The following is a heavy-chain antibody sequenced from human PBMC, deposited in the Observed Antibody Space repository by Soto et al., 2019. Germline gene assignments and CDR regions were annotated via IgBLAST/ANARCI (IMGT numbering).Heavy chain of an antibody. J-gene: IGHJ4*02. Sequence: EVQLVESGGGLVQPGGSLRLSCAASGFTLSNYWMHWARQAPGKGLVWVSRISSDGSSTNYADSVKGRFTISRDNAKNTLPLQMNSLRAEDMAVYYCARVSYCSSSSCYSYVDSWGQGTLVTVSS. CDR3: ARVSYCSSSSCYSYVDS. D-gene: IGHD2-2*01. CDR1: GFTLSNYW. V-gene: IGHV3-74*01. CDR2: ISSDGSST.